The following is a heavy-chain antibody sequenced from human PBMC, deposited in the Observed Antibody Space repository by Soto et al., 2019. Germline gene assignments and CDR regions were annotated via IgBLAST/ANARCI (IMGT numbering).Heavy chain of an antibody. V-gene: IGHV3-21*01. Sequence: EVQLVESGGGLVKPGESLRLSCAASGFTFSNYNINWVRQAPGKGLEWVSSIRSRSIDMYYADSVKGRFTISRDDAKNSLSLQMNGLRADDTALYFCVRESYPAKAFDIWGQGTMVTVSS. CDR2: IRSRSIDM. CDR3: VRESYPAKAFDI. CDR1: GFTFSNYN. D-gene: IGHD2-2*01. J-gene: IGHJ3*02.